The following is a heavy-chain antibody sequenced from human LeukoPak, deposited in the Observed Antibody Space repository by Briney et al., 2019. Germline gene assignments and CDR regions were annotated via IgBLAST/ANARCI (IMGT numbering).Heavy chain of an antibody. V-gene: IGHV5-51*01. CDR2: IYPAESDT. CDR3: ARQRSSSTWYTPYYFDS. CDR1: GYSFTNYW. J-gene: IGHJ4*02. Sequence: QSLQISCQASGYSFTNYWIGWVRQMPGKRLEWMGNIYPAESDTSYRPSFLGSVTISVDKSITTTYMSWCNLTASPTAMYYCARQRSSSTWYTPYYFDSWGQGTLVTVSS. D-gene: IGHD6-13*01.